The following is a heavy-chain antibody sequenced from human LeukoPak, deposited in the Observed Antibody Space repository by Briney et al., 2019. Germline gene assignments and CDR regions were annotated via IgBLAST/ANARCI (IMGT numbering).Heavy chain of an antibody. D-gene: IGHD3-22*01. V-gene: IGHV1-69*04. CDR1: GGTFSSYA. J-gene: IGHJ4*02. CDR3: AREDGYYDSSGPGVPDY. CDR2: IIPILGIA. Sequence: SVKVSCKASGGTFSSYAISWVRQAPGQGLEWMGRIIPILGIANYAQKFQGRVTITADKSTSTAYIELSSLRSEDTAVYYCAREDGYYDSSGPGVPDYWGQGTLVTVSS.